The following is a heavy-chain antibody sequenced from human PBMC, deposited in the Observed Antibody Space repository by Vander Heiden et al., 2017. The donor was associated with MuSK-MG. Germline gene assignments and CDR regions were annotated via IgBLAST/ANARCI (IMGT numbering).Heavy chain of an antibody. Sequence: EVQLVESGGGLVKPGRSLRHVCAGSAFTIIRPWMSWVRQAPGKGLEWVGRRQSKPDGGTTHYAAPVKGRFTISRDDSKKTLYLQMNNLKTEDTGVYYCTRASLMDLWGQGTTVTVSS. CDR3: TRASLMDL. CDR1: AFTIIRPW. V-gene: IGHV3-15*01. CDR2: RQSKPDGGTT. J-gene: IGHJ6*02.